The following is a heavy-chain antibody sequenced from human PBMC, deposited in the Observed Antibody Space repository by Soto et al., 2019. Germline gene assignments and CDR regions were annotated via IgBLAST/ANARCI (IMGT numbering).Heavy chain of an antibody. J-gene: IGHJ4*02. CDR3: ASEGGDLAAGVGGNYCDS. CDR1: GFTFSSDA. D-gene: IGHD6-13*01. Sequence: QVQLVESGGGVVQPGRSLRLSCAASGFTFSSDAMHWVRQAPGKGLVWVAVISYDGSNNYYADSVKGRFTISSDNSKNTLYLHMNSLTAEDTAMYYCASEGGDLAAGVGGNYCDSWGQGTLVTVAS. CDR2: ISYDGSNN. V-gene: IGHV3-30-3*01.